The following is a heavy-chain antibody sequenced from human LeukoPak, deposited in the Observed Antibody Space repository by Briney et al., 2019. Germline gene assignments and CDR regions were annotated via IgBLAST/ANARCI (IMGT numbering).Heavy chain of an antibody. CDR1: GYSFTNYW. J-gene: IGHJ4*01. CDR2: IYPGDSDT. D-gene: IGHD2-15*01. Sequence: GESLQISCKGSGYSFTNYWIGWVRQMPGKGLECMGIIYPGDSDTTYSPSFQGQATTSVDKSTSTACLQWSSLKASDTAMYYCAREGGLGYCYGAYCDWGQGTLVTVSS. V-gene: IGHV5-51*01. CDR3: AREGGLGYCYGAYCD.